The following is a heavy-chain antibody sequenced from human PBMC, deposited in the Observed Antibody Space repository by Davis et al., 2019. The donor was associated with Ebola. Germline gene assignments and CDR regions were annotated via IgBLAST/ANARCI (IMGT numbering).Heavy chain of an antibody. V-gene: IGHV3-30*02. CDR3: ARDLVIKSYKLSDFDY. D-gene: IGHD2-21*01. Sequence: PGGSLRLSCAPSGVSFSAYVMHWVRQALARRLEWVAFIRYDGSAKFYADSVKGRFTISRDNAKNTVYLQMSSLRAEDTAVYYCARDLVIKSYKLSDFDYWGQGTLVTVSS. CDR1: GVSFSAYV. J-gene: IGHJ4*02. CDR2: IRYDGSAK.